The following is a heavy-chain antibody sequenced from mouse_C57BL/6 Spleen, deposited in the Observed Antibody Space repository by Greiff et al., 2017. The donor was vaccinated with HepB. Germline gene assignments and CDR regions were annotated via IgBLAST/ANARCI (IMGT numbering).Heavy chain of an antibody. CDR3: TREDSWFAY. J-gene: IGHJ3*01. CDR1: GFTFSSYA. V-gene: IGHV5-9-1*02. CDR2: ISSGGDYI. Sequence: EVMLVESGEGLVKPGGSLKLSCAASGFTFSSYAMSWVRQTPEKRLEWVAYISSGGDYINYADTVKGRFTISTDNARNTLYLQMSSLKSEDTAMYYCTREDSWFAYWGQGTLVTVSA.